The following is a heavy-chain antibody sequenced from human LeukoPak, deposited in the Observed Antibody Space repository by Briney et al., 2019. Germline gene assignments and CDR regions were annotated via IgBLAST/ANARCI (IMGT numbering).Heavy chain of an antibody. V-gene: IGHV4-59*01. Sequence: SETLSLTCTVSGGSISSYYWSWIRQPPGKGLEWIGYIYYSGSTNYNPSLKSRVTISVDTSKNQFSLELSSVTAADTAVYYCARRGFWTNVDTAMVSWYFDLWGRGTLVTVSS. CDR3: ARRGFWTNVDTAMVSWYFDL. D-gene: IGHD5-18*01. CDR2: IYYSGST. J-gene: IGHJ2*01. CDR1: GGSISSYY.